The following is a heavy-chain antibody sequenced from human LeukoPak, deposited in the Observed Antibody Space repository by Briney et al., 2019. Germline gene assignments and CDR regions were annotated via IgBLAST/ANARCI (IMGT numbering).Heavy chain of an antibody. CDR1: GFTFSSSR. Sequence: PGGSLRLSCAASGFTFSSSRMGWVRQAPGKGLECVSPITGSGGSTSYTDSVKGRFTISRDNSKNTLYLQMNSLRAEDTAVYYCARGRNTGRQFYFDYWGQGTLVTVAS. J-gene: IGHJ4*02. V-gene: IGHV3-23*01. CDR3: ARGRNTGRQFYFDY. CDR2: ITGSGGST. D-gene: IGHD5-18*01.